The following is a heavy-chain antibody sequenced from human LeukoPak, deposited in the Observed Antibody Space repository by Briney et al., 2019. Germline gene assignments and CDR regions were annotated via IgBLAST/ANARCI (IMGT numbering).Heavy chain of an antibody. D-gene: IGHD3-10*01. Sequence: GGSLRLSCAASGFTFSSYAMNWVRQAPGKGLEWVSGIGGSGGSTYYADSVKGRFNISRDNSKNTLYLQMNSLRAEDTAVYYCAKQLWFGDPWGQGTLVTVSS. V-gene: IGHV3-23*01. CDR3: AKQLWFGDP. CDR1: GFTFSSYA. CDR2: IGGSGGST. J-gene: IGHJ5*02.